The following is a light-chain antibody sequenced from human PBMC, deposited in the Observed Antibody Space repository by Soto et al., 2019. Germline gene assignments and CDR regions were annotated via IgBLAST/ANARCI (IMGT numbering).Light chain of an antibody. J-gene: IGKJ1*01. V-gene: IGKV1-39*01. Sequence: IQMTPSPSSLSASVGDRVTINCRASQSISTYLNWYQQRPGKAPNLLIYAASSLQSGVPSTFSGSGSGTDFTLTISSLQIEDFATYYCQQSYNTPRTFGQGTKGDIK. CDR1: QSISTY. CDR3: QQSYNTPRT. CDR2: AAS.